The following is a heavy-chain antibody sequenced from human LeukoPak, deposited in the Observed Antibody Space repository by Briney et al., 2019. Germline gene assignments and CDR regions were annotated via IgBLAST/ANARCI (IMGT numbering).Heavy chain of an antibody. J-gene: IGHJ5*02. CDR3: ARGRGLRAVNNWFDP. CDR2: VNHSGST. D-gene: IGHD3-10*01. Sequence: SETLSLTCAVYGGSFSGYYWTWMRQPPRKGLEWIGEVNHSGSTNYNPSLKSRVTISVDTSKNQFSLELTSVTAADTAVYFCARGRGLRAVNNWFDPWGQGTLVTVSS. CDR1: GGSFSGYY. V-gene: IGHV4-34*01.